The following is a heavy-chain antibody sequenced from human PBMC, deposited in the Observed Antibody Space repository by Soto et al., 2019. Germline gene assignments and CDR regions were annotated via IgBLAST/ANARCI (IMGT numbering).Heavy chain of an antibody. CDR3: AKGKGTGVTRVGAFDI. CDR1: EFTFSSYS. CDR2: ISSSSNTI. D-gene: IGHD2-8*02. V-gene: IGHV3-48*01. J-gene: IGHJ3*02. Sequence: GGSLRLSCAASEFTFSSYSMNWVRQAPGKGLEWVSYISSSSNTIYYADSVKGRFTISRDNSKNTLYLQMNSLRAEDTAVYYCAKGKGTGVTRVGAFDIWGQGTMVTVSS.